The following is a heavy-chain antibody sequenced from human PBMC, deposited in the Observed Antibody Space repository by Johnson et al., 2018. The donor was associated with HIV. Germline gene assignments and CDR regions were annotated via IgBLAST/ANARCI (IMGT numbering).Heavy chain of an antibody. CDR2: IKQDGSEK. CDR3: ARGSLIVIVSDAFDI. CDR1: GFTFSRYW. Sequence: MQLVESGGGLVQPGGSLRLSCVASGFTFSRYWMSWVRQAPGKGLEWVANIKQDGSEKYYVDSVKGRFTISRDNAKNSLYLQMNSLRAEDTAMYYCARGSLIVIVSDAFDIWGQGTMVTVSS. J-gene: IGHJ3*02. D-gene: IGHD3-16*02. V-gene: IGHV3-7*01.